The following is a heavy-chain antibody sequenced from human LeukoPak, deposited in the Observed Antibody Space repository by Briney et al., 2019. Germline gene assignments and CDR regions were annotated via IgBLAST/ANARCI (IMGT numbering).Heavy chain of an antibody. CDR1: GFTFSSYA. D-gene: IGHD6-19*01. V-gene: IGHV3-30-3*01. Sequence: GGPLRLSCAASGFTFSSYAMHWVRQAPGKGLEWVAVISYDGSNKYYADSVKGRFTISRDNSKNTLYLQMNSLRAEDTAVYYCAREETYSSGWYHAFDIWGQGTMVTVSS. J-gene: IGHJ3*02. CDR2: ISYDGSNK. CDR3: AREETYSSGWYHAFDI.